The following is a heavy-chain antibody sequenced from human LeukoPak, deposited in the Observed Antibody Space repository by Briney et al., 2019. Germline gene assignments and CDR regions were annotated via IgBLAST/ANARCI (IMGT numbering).Heavy chain of an antibody. Sequence: GGSLRLSCAASGFTFTSSGMSWVRQSPGKGLEWVAGIKPDGSGTFYSDPVRGRFTTSRDNAKNSLSLQMHRLRGEDTALYYCAKDYVWSCDNWGPGILVIVSS. V-gene: IGHV3-7*04. J-gene: IGHJ4*02. CDR1: GFTFTSSG. CDR2: IKPDGSGT. CDR3: AKDYVWSCDN. D-gene: IGHD3-10*01.